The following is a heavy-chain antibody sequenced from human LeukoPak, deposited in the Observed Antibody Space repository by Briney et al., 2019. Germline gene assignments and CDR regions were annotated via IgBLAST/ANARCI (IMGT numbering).Heavy chain of an antibody. D-gene: IGHD5-18*01. CDR2: INHSGST. Sequence: PSETLSLTCAVYGGSFSGYYWSWIRQPPGKGLEWIGEINHSGSTYYNPSLKSRVTISVDTSKNQFSLKLSSVTAADTAVYYCARDRGYSSNPGGDDYWGQGTLVTVSS. CDR1: GGSFSGYY. J-gene: IGHJ4*02. CDR3: ARDRGYSSNPGGDDY. V-gene: IGHV4-34*01.